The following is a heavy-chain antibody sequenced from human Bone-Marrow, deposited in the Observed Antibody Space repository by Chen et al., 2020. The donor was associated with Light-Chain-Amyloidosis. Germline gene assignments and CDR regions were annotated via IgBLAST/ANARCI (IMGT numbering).Heavy chain of an antibody. CDR3: AKDIIPAATGGWNWFDP. D-gene: IGHD2-2*01. Sequence: EVQLVESGGGLVQPGKSLRLSCAASGFTFDDYAMHWVRQALGKGLEWVSGISWNSGSIGYADSVKGRFTISRDNAKNSLYLQMNSLRAEDTALYYCAKDIIPAATGGWNWFDPWGQGTLVTVSS. V-gene: IGHV3-9*01. CDR1: GFTFDDYA. CDR2: ISWNSGSI. J-gene: IGHJ5*02.